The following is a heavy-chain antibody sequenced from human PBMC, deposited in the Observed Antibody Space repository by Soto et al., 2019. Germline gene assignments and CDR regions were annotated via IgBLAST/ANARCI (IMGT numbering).Heavy chain of an antibody. CDR3: ARDLPRGYSYGYDAFDI. V-gene: IGHV1-46*01. Sequence: ASVKVSCKASGYTFTSYYMHWVRQAPGQGLEWMGIINPSGGSTSYAQKFQGRVTMTTDTSTSTAYMELRSLRSDDAAVYYCARDLPRGYSYGYDAFDIWGQGTMVTVSS. CDR1: GYTFTSYY. D-gene: IGHD5-18*01. CDR2: INPSGGST. J-gene: IGHJ3*02.